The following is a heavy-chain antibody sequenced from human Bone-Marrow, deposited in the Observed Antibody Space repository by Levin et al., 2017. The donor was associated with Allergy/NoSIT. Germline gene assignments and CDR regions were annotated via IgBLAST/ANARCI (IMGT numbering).Heavy chain of an antibody. Sequence: GGSLRLSCAASGFTFDDYGMSWVRQAPGKGLEWVSGINWNGGSTGYADSVKGRFTISRDNAKNSLYLQMNSLRAEDTALYHCARVLGYCSSTSCYGGIAGWFDPWGQGTLVTVSS. CDR3: ARVLGYCSSTSCYGGIAGWFDP. V-gene: IGHV3-20*01. D-gene: IGHD2-2*01. J-gene: IGHJ5*02. CDR1: GFTFDDYG. CDR2: INWNGGST.